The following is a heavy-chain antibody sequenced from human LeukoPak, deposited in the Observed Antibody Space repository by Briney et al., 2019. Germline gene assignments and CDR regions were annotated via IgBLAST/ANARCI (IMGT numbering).Heavy chain of an antibody. V-gene: IGHV3-30*18. Sequence: GGSLRLSCAASGFTFSSYGMHWVRQAPGKGLAGGAVISYDGSNKYYADSVKGRFTISRDNSKNTLYLQMNSLRAEDTAVYYCAKDRQWELLLPFDYWGQGTLVTVSS. CDR2: ISYDGSNK. CDR3: AKDRQWELLLPFDY. J-gene: IGHJ4*02. CDR1: GFTFSSYG. D-gene: IGHD1-26*01.